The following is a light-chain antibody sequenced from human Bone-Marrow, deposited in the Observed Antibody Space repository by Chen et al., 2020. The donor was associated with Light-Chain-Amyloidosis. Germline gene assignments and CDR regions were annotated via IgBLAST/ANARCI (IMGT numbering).Light chain of an antibody. J-gene: IGLJ1*01. Sequence: QSALTQPASVSGSPGQSLTISSTGTSSDVGGYKYVSWFQQHPGKGPKLMIFDVSNRPSGVSNRFSGSKSGNTASLTISGLQAEDEADYYCNSYTSSGTYVFGTGTKVTVL. CDR2: DVS. CDR3: NSYTSSGTYV. CDR1: SSDVGGYKY. V-gene: IGLV2-14*03.